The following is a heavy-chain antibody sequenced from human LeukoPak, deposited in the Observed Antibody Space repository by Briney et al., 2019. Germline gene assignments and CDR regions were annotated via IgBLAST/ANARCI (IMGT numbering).Heavy chain of an antibody. CDR3: AKGSGVGSSNWFDP. CDR1: GFTFSSYA. CDR2: ISGSGGST. Sequence: TGGSLRLSCAASGFTFSSYAMSWVRQAPGKGLEWVSAISGSGGSTYYADSVKGRFTISRDNSKNTLYLQMNSLRAEDTAVYYCAKGSGVGSSNWFDPWGQGTLVTVSS. V-gene: IGHV3-23*01. D-gene: IGHD2-8*01. J-gene: IGHJ5*02.